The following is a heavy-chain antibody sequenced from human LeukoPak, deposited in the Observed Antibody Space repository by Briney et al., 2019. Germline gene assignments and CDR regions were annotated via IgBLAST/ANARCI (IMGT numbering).Heavy chain of an antibody. V-gene: IGHV3-30*03. CDR2: ILYDGTNQ. CDR3: ARGESGCDYSYYYYMDV. Sequence: GGSLRLSCAASGFTFSRFGIHWVRQAPGKGLEWVALILYDGTNQYYVDSVKGRFTISRDNSKNTLYLQMNSLRAEDTAVYYCARGESGCDYSYYYYMDVWGKGTPVTVSS. J-gene: IGHJ6*03. CDR1: GFTFSRFG. D-gene: IGHD6-19*01.